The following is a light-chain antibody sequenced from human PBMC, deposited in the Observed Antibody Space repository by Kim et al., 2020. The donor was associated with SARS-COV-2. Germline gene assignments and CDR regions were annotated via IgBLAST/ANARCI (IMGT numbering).Light chain of an antibody. J-gene: IGKJ1*01. V-gene: IGKV3-20*01. Sequence: EIVLTQSPGTLSLSPGERATLSCRASQTITNRYLAWFQQKPGQAPRLLIYGASSRATAIPDRFSGSGSGKDFTLTISRLEPEDFAVYYCQHYGTSPEWTFGQGTKVDIK. CDR1: QTITNRY. CDR3: QHYGTSPEWT. CDR2: GAS.